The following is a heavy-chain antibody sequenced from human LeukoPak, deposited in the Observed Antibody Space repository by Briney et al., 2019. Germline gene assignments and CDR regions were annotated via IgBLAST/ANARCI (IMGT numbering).Heavy chain of an antibody. CDR3: ASPKSRRLYYYDSSGLDY. CDR2: ISGSGGST. CDR1: GFTFSSYA. V-gene: IGHV3-23*01. J-gene: IGHJ4*02. Sequence: GGSLRLSCAASGFTFSSYAMSWVRQAPGKGLEWVSAISGSGGSTYYADSVKGRFTISRDNSKNTLYLQMNSLRAEDTAVYYCASPKSRRLYYYDSSGLDYWGQGTLVTVSS. D-gene: IGHD3-22*01.